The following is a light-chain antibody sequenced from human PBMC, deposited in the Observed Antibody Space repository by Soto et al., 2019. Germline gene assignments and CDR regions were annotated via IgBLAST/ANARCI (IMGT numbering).Light chain of an antibody. CDR2: KTS. CDR3: QQYKSFSLT. J-gene: IGKJ4*01. CDR1: QSISSW. V-gene: IGKV1-5*03. Sequence: DIPMTQSPSTLSASVGDRVTITCRASQSISSWLAWYQQKPGKAPKLLIYKTSNLESGVPSRFSGSGSGTEFSLTISSLQPDDFATYYCQQYKSFSLTFGGGTRVEV.